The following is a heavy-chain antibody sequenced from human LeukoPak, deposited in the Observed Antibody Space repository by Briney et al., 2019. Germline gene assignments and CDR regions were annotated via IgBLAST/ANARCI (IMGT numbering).Heavy chain of an antibody. V-gene: IGHV4-59*01. CDR1: GGSISSYY. CDR2: IYYSGNT. J-gene: IGHJ4*02. CDR3: ARDTRDSSGYFDY. D-gene: IGHD3-22*01. Sequence: SATLSLTCTVSGGSISSYYWSWIRQPPGKGLEWIGYIYYSGNTNYNPSLKSRVTISVDTSKNQFSLKLSSVTAADTAVYYCARDTRDSSGYFDYWGQGTLVTVSS.